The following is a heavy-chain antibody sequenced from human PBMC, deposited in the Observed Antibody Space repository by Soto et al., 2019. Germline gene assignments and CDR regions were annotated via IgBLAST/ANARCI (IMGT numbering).Heavy chain of an antibody. J-gene: IGHJ4*02. CDR1: GYTFSDYY. Sequence: ASVKVSCKASGYTFSDYYIHWVRQAPGQGLEWMGWINPNSGGTKYAPKFQGGVTMTRDTSITTAYMELSRLRSGDTAVYYCARGQPTAKPEGVDFWGQGTLVTVYS. CDR2: INPNSGGT. D-gene: IGHD1-1*01. V-gene: IGHV1-2*02. CDR3: ARGQPTAKPEGVDF.